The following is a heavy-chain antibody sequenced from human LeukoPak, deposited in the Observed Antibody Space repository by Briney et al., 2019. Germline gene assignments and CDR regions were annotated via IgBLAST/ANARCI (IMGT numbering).Heavy chain of an antibody. Sequence: GGSLRLSCAVSGFSVSSNYMTWVRQAPGKGLEWVSVIYSGGSTYYADSVKGRFTISRDNSKNTVYLQMNSLRAEDTAVYYCARVGVATPRNNWFDPWGQGTLVTVSS. CDR3: ARVGVATPRNNWFDP. CDR2: IYSGGST. V-gene: IGHV3-66*01. CDR1: GFSVSSNY. D-gene: IGHD1-26*01. J-gene: IGHJ5*02.